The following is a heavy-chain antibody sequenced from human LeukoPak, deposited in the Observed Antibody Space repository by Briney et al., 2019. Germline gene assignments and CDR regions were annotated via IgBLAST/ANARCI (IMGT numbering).Heavy chain of an antibody. CDR2: ISSSSSYI. V-gene: IGHV3-21*01. CDR3: ARGKWELLPSDY. D-gene: IGHD1-26*01. CDR1: GFTFSSYS. J-gene: IGHJ4*02. Sequence: GGSLRLSCAASGFTFSSYSMNWVRQAPGKGLEWVSSISSSSSYIYYADSVKGRFTISRDNAKNSLYLQMNSLRAEDTAVYYCARGKWELLPSDYWGQGTLVTVSS.